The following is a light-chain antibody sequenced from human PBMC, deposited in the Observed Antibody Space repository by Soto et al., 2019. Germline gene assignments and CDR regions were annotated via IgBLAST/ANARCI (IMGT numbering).Light chain of an antibody. CDR2: GNS. J-gene: IGLJ3*02. CDR3: QSYDSSLSGWV. CDR1: SSNIGAGYD. V-gene: IGLV1-40*01. Sequence: QSVLTQPPSVSGAPGHRVTISCTGSSSNIGAGYDVHWYQQLPGTAPKRLIYGNSNRPSGVPDRFSGSKSGTSASLAITGLQAEDEADYYCQSYDSSLSGWVFGGGTKVTVL.